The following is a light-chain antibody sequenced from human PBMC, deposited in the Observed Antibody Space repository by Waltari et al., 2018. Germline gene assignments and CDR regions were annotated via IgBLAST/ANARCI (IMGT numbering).Light chain of an antibody. V-gene: IGLV2-14*03. J-gene: IGLJ3*02. CDR3: SSYTSSSTVV. CDR1: RSDVGGYNY. CDR2: DVT. Sequence: QSALTQPASVSGSPGPSITISCSGTRSDVGGYNYVSWYQQHPCTAPKVMIYDVTSRPSGVSDRFSGSKSGNTASLTISGLQAEDEADYYCSSYTSSSTVVFGGGTKLTVL.